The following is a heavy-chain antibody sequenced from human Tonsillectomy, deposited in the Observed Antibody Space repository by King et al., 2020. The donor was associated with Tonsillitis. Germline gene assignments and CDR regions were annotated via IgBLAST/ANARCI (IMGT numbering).Heavy chain of an antibody. CDR2: IHYSGST. CDR1: GGSISSSSYY. CDR3: ARGGIAARWYNWFDP. V-gene: IGHV4-39*01. J-gene: IGHJ5*02. D-gene: IGHD6-6*01. Sequence: QLQESGPGLVKPSETLSLTCTVSGGSISSSSYYWGWIRQPPGKGLEWIGSIHYSGSTYYNPSLKSRVTISVDTSKNQVSLQLSSVTAAYTAVYYCARGGIAARWYNWFDPWGQGTLVTVSS.